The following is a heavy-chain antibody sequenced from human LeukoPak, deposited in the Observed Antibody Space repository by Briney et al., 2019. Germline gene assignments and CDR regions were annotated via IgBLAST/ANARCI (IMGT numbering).Heavy chain of an antibody. Sequence: GESLKISCKGSGYSFTSYWIGWVRQLPGKGLEWMGIIYPGDSDTRYSPSFQGQVTISADKSISTAYLQWSSLKASDTAMYYCARLNYYDSSGYESNWFDPGGQGTLVTVSS. D-gene: IGHD3-22*01. CDR1: GYSFTSYW. CDR3: ARLNYYDSSGYESNWFDP. V-gene: IGHV5-51*01. CDR2: IYPGDSDT. J-gene: IGHJ5*02.